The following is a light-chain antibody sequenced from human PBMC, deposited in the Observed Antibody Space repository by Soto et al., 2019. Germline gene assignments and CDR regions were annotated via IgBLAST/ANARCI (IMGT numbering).Light chain of an antibody. Sequence: EIVLTQSPGTLSLSPGERATLSCRASQSGSSSYLAWYQQKPGQAARLLIYGASSRATGIPDRFSGSGSGTEFTLTISRLEPEDFATYYCQQSHSTARPTFGGGTKVEIK. CDR2: GAS. CDR1: QSGSSSY. J-gene: IGKJ4*01. CDR3: QQSHSTARPT. V-gene: IGKV3-20*01.